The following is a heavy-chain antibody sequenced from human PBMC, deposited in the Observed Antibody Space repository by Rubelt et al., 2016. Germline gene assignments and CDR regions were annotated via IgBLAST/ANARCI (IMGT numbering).Heavy chain of an antibody. D-gene: IGHD6-19*01. CDR3: ARVIWGSGWSNNWFDP. CDR1: GYTFTSYA. V-gene: IGHV1-3*01. CDR2: LNAGHGNQ. J-gene: IGHJ5*02. Sequence: QVQLVQSGAEVKKPGASVKVSCKASGYTFTSYAMHWVRQAPGQRLEWMGWLNAGHGNQKYSQKFQGRVPITRETSASKACIELRSMRSEDTAVYYCARVIWGSGWSNNWFDPWGQGTLVTVSS.